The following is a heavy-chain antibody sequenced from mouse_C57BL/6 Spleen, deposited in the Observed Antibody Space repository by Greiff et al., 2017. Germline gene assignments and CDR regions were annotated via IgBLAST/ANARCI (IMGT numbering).Heavy chain of an antibody. CDR1: GFSLTSYG. J-gene: IGHJ4*01. CDR2: IWRGGST. V-gene: IGHV2-5*01. Sequence: VQLQQSGPGLVQPSQSLSITCTVSGFSLTSYGVHWVRQSPGKGLEWLGVIWRGGSTDYNAAFMSRLSITQDNSKSQVIFKMNSLQADDTAIYYCAKGGGPAMDYWGQGTSVTVSS. CDR3: AKGGGPAMDY.